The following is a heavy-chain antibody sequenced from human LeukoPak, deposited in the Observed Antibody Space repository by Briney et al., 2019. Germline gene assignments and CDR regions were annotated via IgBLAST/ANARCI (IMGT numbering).Heavy chain of an antibody. CDR3: AKSATTVTSNFYY. CDR1: GFTFSSHG. Sequence: GGSLRLSCAASGFTFSSHGMSWVRQAPGKGLEWVSGISGSGGGTFYADSVRGRFTISRDNSKNTVYLQMNSLRAEDTAVYYCAKSATTVTSNFYYWGQGTLVTVSS. J-gene: IGHJ4*02. V-gene: IGHV3-23*01. CDR2: ISGSGGGT. D-gene: IGHD4-17*01.